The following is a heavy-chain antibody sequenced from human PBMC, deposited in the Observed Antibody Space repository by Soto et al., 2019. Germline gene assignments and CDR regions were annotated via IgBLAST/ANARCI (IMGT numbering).Heavy chain of an antibody. V-gene: IGHV4-34*01. Sequence: SETLSLTCAVYGGSFSGYYWSWIRQPPGKGLEWIGEINHSGSTNYNQSLKSRVTISVDTSKNQFSLKLSSVTAADTAVYYCARGVVHFSSIAARRIWFDPWGQGTLVTVSS. J-gene: IGHJ5*02. CDR3: ARGVVHFSSIAARRIWFDP. D-gene: IGHD6-6*01. CDR2: INHSGST. CDR1: GGSFSGYY.